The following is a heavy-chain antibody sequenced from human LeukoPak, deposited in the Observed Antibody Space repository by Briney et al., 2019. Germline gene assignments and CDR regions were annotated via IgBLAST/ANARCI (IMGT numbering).Heavy chain of an antibody. V-gene: IGHV4-30-4*01. J-gene: IGHJ4*02. Sequence: SETLSLTCTVSGGSISSGDYYWSWIRQPPGKGLEWIGFIYYSGSTHYNPSFKSRVIISVDTSKNQFSLRLTSVTAADTAVYYCASMDSAMALGYWGQGTLVTVSS. CDR2: IYYSGST. CDR1: GGSISSGDYY. D-gene: IGHD5-18*01. CDR3: ASMDSAMALGY.